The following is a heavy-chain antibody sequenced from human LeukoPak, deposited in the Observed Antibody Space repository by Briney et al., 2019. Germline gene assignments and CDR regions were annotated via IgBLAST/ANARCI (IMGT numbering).Heavy chain of an antibody. J-gene: IGHJ4*02. CDR2: INWNGGST. Sequence: PGGALRLSCAASGFTFDDYGMSWVRQAPGKGLEWVSGINWNGGSTGYADSVKGRFTISRDNAKNSLYLQMNSLRAEDTALYYCARSMAMVRGFDYWGQGTLVTVSS. CDR1: GFTFDDYG. D-gene: IGHD3-10*01. CDR3: ARSMAMVRGFDY. V-gene: IGHV3-20*04.